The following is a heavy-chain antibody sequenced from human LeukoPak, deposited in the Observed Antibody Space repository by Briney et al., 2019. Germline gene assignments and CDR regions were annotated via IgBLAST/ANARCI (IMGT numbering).Heavy chain of an antibody. J-gene: IGHJ4*02. CDR3: ARDRYSYGFALDC. CDR1: GFTVSNNY. V-gene: IGHV3-66*02. CDR2: VYSGGST. D-gene: IGHD5-18*01. Sequence: PGGSLRLSCAASGFTVSNNYMSWVRKAPGKGLEWVSVVYSGGSTYSADSVKGRFTISRDNSKNTLYLQMNSLRAEDSAVYYCARDRYSYGFALDCWGQGTLVTVSS.